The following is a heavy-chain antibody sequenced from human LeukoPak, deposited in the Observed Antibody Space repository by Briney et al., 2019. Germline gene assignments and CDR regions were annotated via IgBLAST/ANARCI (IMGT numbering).Heavy chain of an antibody. CDR1: GFTFDDYA. D-gene: IGHD2-15*01. CDR3: ARDRGYCSGGSCLGYYMDV. V-gene: IGHV3-9*01. J-gene: IGHJ6*03. CDR2: ISWNSGSI. Sequence: GGSLRLSCAASGFTFDDYAMHSVRQAPEKGLEWVSCISWNSGSIGYADSVKGRFTISRDNAKNLLYLQMNSLRVEDTAVYYCARDRGYCSGGSCLGYYMDVWGKGTTVTVSS.